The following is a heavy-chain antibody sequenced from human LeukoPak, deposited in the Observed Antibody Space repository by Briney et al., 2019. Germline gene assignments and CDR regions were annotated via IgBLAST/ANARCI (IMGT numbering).Heavy chain of an antibody. CDR2: ISGSGGST. J-gene: IGHJ4*02. V-gene: IGHV3-23*01. CDR3: AKGRANWDRYYFDY. Sequence: GGSLRLSCAASGFTVSSYAMSWVRQAPGKGLEWVSAISGSGGSTYYADSVKGRFTISRDNSKNTLYLQMNSLRAEDTAVYYCAKGRANWDRYYFDYWGQGTLVTVSS. CDR1: GFTVSSYA. D-gene: IGHD7-27*01.